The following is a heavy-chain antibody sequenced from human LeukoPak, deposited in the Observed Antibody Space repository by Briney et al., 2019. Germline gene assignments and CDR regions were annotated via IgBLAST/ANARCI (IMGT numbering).Heavy chain of an antibody. CDR2: ISGSGGRT. V-gene: IGHV3-23*01. CDR1: GFTFSRYG. J-gene: IGHJ3*02. D-gene: IGHD3-3*01. Sequence: GGSLRLSCVASGFTFSRYGMNWARQAPGKGLEWVAEISGSGGRTYSADSVKGRFTFSRDNSKNTLYLEMNSLRVEDTAVNYCSKGDFWSGPSAFHIWGQGTMVIVSS. CDR3: SKGDFWSGPSAFHI.